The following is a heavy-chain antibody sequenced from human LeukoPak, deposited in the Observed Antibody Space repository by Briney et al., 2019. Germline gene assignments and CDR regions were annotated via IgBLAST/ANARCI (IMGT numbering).Heavy chain of an antibody. CDR3: ARDECSSTSCTAV. Sequence: GASVKVSCKASGYTFTGYYMHWVRQAPGQGLEWMGWINPNSGGTNYAQKFQGRVTMTRETSISTAYMELSRLRSDDTAVYYCARDECSSTSCTAVWGKGTTVTVSS. J-gene: IGHJ6*04. CDR2: INPNSGGT. D-gene: IGHD2-2*01. CDR1: GYTFTGYY. V-gene: IGHV1-2*02.